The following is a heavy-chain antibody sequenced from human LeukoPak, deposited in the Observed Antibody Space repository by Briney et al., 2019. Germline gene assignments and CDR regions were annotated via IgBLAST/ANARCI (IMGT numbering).Heavy chain of an antibody. CDR1: GFTFNTYS. Sequence: GGSLRLSCAASGFTFNTYSMNWVRQAPGKGLEWVSAISGSGGDTYYADSVKGRFTISRDNSKNTLYLQMNSLRAEDTSVYYCTIRWGQWLVGDYWGQGTLVTVSS. J-gene: IGHJ4*02. CDR2: ISGSGGDT. D-gene: IGHD6-19*01. CDR3: TIRWGQWLVGDY. V-gene: IGHV3-23*01.